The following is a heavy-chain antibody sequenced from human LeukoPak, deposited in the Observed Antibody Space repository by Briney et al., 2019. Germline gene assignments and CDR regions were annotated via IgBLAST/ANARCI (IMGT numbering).Heavy chain of an antibody. J-gene: IGHJ3*02. D-gene: IGHD3-10*01. V-gene: IGHV3-21*01. CDR1: GFTFSSYS. Sequence: GGSLRLSCAASGFTFSSYSMNWVRQAPGKGLEWVSSLFSSSTYKYYADSVKGRFTISRDNAKNSLYLHMNSLRPDDTAVYYCARGRSITILRGVAISDGFDIWGQGTKVTVS. CDR2: LFSSSTYK. CDR3: ARGRSITILRGVAISDGFDI.